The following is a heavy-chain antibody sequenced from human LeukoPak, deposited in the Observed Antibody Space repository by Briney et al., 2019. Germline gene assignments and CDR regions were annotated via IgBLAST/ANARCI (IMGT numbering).Heavy chain of an antibody. CDR2: IYYSGST. D-gene: IGHD6-19*01. J-gene: IGHJ4*02. CDR1: GGSISSSSYY. CDR3: ARDSREQWQFDY. Sequence: SSETQSLTCTVSGGSISSSSYYWGWIRQPPGKGLEWIGSIYYSGSTYYNPSLKSRVTISVDTSKNQFSLKLSSVTAADTAVYYCARDSREQWQFDYWGQGTLVTVSS. V-gene: IGHV4-39*07.